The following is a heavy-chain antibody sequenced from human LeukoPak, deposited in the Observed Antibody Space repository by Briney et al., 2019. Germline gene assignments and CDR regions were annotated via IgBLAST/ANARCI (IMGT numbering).Heavy chain of an antibody. Sequence: GGSLRLSCAASGFTVSSNYMSRVRQAPGKGLEWVSVIYSSGSTYYADSVKGRFTISRHNSKNALYLQMNSLRAEDTAVYYCARGVGSYYVPPLDYWGQGTLVTVSS. CDR1: GFTVSSNY. D-gene: IGHD1-26*01. CDR3: ARGVGSYYVPPLDY. J-gene: IGHJ4*02. V-gene: IGHV3-53*04. CDR2: IYSSGST.